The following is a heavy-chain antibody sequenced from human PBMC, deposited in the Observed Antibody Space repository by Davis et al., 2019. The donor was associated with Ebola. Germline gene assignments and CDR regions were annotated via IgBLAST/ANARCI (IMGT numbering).Heavy chain of an antibody. J-gene: IGHJ4*02. CDR3: ARRRSGSYYTGCNFDY. Sequence: PGGSLRLSCKGSGYSFTSYWIGWVRQMPGKGLEWMGIIYPGDSDTRYSPSFQGQVTISADKSISTAYLQWSSLKASDTAMYYCARRRSGSYYTGCNFDYWGQGTLVTVSS. CDR1: GYSFTSYW. CDR2: IYPGDSDT. D-gene: IGHD1-26*01. V-gene: IGHV5-51*01.